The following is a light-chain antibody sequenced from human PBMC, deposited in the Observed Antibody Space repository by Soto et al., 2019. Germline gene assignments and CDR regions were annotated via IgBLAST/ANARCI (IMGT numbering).Light chain of an antibody. CDR1: QSVNSDY. V-gene: IGKV3-20*01. CDR3: HHYGGSPIT. CDR2: GAS. J-gene: IGKJ5*01. Sequence: EIELPQSPGTLSLSPLERGTLXWWPSQSVNSDYLGWFQQKPGQAPRLLIYGASTRATGIPDRFSGSGSGTDFTLTISRLEPEDFAVYYCHHYGGSPITFGQGTRLEI.